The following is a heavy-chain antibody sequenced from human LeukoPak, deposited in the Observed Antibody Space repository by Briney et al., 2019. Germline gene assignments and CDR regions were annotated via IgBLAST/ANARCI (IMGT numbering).Heavy chain of an antibody. CDR2: IYYSGGT. Sequence: SETLSLTCTVSGGSISSYYWSWLRQPPGKGLEWLGYIYYSGGTNYNPSLKSRVTISVDTSKIHFSLELSSVTAADTAAYYCARSTYYYDSSGYSPLDYWGQGTLVTVSS. CDR1: GGSISSYY. J-gene: IGHJ4*02. D-gene: IGHD3-22*01. CDR3: ARSTYYYDSSGYSPLDY. V-gene: IGHV4-59*01.